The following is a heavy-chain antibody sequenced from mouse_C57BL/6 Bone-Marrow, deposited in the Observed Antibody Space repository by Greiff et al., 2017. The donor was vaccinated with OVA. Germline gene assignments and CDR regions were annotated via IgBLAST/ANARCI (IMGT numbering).Heavy chain of an antibody. CDR3: DRTGESDWYFDV. CDR1: GFSLTSYG. Sequence: QVQLKESGPGLVQPSQSLSITCTVSGFSLTSYGVHWVRQSPGKGLEWLGVLWSGGSTDYNAAFISRLSISKDNSKSQVFFKMNSLQADDTAIYYCDRTGESDWYFDVWGTGTTVTVSS. CDR2: LWSGGST. J-gene: IGHJ1*03. V-gene: IGHV2-2*01.